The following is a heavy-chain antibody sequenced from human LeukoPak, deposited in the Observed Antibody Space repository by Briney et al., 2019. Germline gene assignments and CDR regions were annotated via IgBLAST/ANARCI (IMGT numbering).Heavy chain of an antibody. D-gene: IGHD2-15*01. Sequence: SLRLSCAASGFTFSSYWMSWVRQAPGKGLEWVSGISWNSGSIGYADSVKGRFTISRDNAKNSLYLQMNSLRAEDTALYYCARGLGYCSGGSCSNWFDPWGQGTLVTVSS. CDR3: ARGLGYCSGGSCSNWFDP. J-gene: IGHJ5*02. V-gene: IGHV3-9*01. CDR2: ISWNSGSI. CDR1: GFTFSSYW.